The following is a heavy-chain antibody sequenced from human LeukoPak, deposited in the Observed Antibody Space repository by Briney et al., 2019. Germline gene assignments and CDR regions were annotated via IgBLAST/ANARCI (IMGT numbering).Heavy chain of an antibody. D-gene: IGHD4-17*01. V-gene: IGHV3-7*01. CDR1: GFTFSSYW. Sequence: GGSLRLSCAASGFTFSSYWMSGVRQAPGKGLEWVANIKQDGSEKYYVDSVKGRFTISRDNTKNSLYMQMNSLRAEDTAVYSCARDRIRGTVTKYWGQGTLVTVSS. CDR3: ARDRIRGTVTKY. J-gene: IGHJ4*02. CDR2: IKQDGSEK.